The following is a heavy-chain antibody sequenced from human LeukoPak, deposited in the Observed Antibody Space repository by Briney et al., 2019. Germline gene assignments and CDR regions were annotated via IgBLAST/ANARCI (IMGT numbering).Heavy chain of an antibody. CDR1: GGSISSHY. Sequence: PSETLSLTCTVSGGSISSHYWSWIRQPPGKGLEWIGSIYYSGSTYYNPSLKSRVTISVDTSKNQFSLKLSSVTAADTAVYYCARSPTAAGTPYFDYWGQGTLVTVSS. CDR2: IYYSGST. V-gene: IGHV4-39*01. CDR3: ARSPTAAGTPYFDY. J-gene: IGHJ4*02. D-gene: IGHD6-13*01.